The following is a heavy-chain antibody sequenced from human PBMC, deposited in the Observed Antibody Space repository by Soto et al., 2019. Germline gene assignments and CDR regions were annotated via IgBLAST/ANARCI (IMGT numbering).Heavy chain of an antibody. Sequence: QVQLVQSGAEVKKPGASVKVSCKASGYTFTSYGISWVRQAPGQGLEWMGWISAYNGNTNYAQKLQGRVTMTTDTSXXTAYMELRSLRSDDTAVYYCARDYFDWPKPTPFDYWGQGTLVTVSS. V-gene: IGHV1-18*01. J-gene: IGHJ4*02. CDR1: GYTFTSYG. D-gene: IGHD3-9*01. CDR3: ARDYFDWPKPTPFDY. CDR2: ISAYNGNT.